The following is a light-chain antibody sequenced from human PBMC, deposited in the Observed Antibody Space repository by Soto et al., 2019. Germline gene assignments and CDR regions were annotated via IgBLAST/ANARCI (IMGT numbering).Light chain of an antibody. CDR3: STYTSSRTR. V-gene: IGLV2-14*03. CDR1: SSDIGGYIY. J-gene: IGLJ2*01. Sequence: QSALTQPASVSGSPGQSITISCTGTSSDIGGYIYVSWYQHHPGKAPKLLIYDVSNWSSGVSNRFSGSKSGNTASLTISGLQVEDEADYFCSTYTSSRTRFGGGTQLTVL. CDR2: DVS.